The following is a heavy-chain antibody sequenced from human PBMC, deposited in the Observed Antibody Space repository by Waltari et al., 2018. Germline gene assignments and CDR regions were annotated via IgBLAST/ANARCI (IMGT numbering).Heavy chain of an antibody. Sequence: EVQLLESGGGLIEPGGSLRLSCVGSGFTFRTYGMAWVRQAPGKGVEYGSHMRCSDDGLREYADSVKGRFTVSRDNSKSTVYLEMKSLRVEDTAVYYCAKMVDGSSSMYDYWGQGTLVTVSS. D-gene: IGHD2-2*01. CDR2: MRCSDDGLR. V-gene: IGHV3-23*01. CDR3: AKMVDGSSSMYDY. CDR1: GFTFRTYG. J-gene: IGHJ4*02.